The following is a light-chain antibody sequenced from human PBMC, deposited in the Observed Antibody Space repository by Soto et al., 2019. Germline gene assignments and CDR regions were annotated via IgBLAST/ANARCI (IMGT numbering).Light chain of an antibody. J-gene: IGKJ1*01. CDR2: GAS. CDR3: QQYNNWPRGT. CDR1: QSVRST. V-gene: IGKV3-15*01. Sequence: DMVLTQSQGTLSLFPGDRATLSCLASQSVRSTSAWYQQKPGQAPRLLIYGASTRATGIPARFSGSGSGTEFTLTISSLQSEDFAVYYCQQYNNWPRGTFGQGTKVDIK.